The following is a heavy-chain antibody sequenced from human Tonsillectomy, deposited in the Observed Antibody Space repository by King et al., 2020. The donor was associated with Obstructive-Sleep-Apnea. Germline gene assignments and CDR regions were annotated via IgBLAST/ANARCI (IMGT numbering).Heavy chain of an antibody. V-gene: IGHV5-10-1*03. Sequence: EGQLVQSGTEVKKPGESLRISCQSSGYSFISQWITRVRQMPGKGLEWMGRIDPSDSYTNYGPSFQGHVTFSADKSINTAYLQWSSLRASDTAMYYCARDTSTGDFDYWGQGTLVTVSS. CDR2: IDPSDSYT. J-gene: IGHJ4*02. CDR1: GYSFISQW. D-gene: IGHD2-2*01. CDR3: ARDTSTGDFDY.